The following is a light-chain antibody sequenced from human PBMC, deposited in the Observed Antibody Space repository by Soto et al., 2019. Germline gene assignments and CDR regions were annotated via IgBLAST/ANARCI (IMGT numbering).Light chain of an antibody. CDR3: SSYTSSSTLGV. CDR2: DVS. J-gene: IGLJ1*01. V-gene: IGLV2-14*01. Sequence: QSALPQPASVSGPPGQSITISCTGTSSDVGGYNYVSWYQQHPGKAPKLMIYDVSNRPSGVSNRFSGSKSGNTASLTISGLQAEDEADYYCSSYTSSSTLGVFGTGTKVTVL. CDR1: SSDVGGYNY.